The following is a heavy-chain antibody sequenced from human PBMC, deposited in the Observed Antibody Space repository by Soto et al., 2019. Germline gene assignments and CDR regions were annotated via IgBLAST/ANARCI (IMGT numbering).Heavy chain of an antibody. J-gene: IGHJ6*03. CDR3: ARGRLKWDYDFWSGYYGRTGDLSYYYYMDV. CDR2: INHSGST. CDR1: GGSFSGYY. D-gene: IGHD3-3*01. Sequence: SETLSLTCAVYGGSFSGYYWSWIRQPPGKGLEWIGEINHSGSTNYNPSLKSRVTISVDTSKNQFSLKLSSVTAADTAVYYCARGRLKWDYDFWSGYYGRTGDLSYYYYMDVWGKGTTVTVSS. V-gene: IGHV4-34*01.